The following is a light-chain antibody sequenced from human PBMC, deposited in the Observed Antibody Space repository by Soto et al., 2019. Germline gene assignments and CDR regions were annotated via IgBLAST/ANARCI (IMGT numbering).Light chain of an antibody. J-gene: IGLJ1*01. CDR2: SNN. CDR1: SSNIGSNT. Sequence: QSVLTQPPSASGTPGQRVTISCSGSSSNIGSNTVNWYQQLPGTAPKLLIYSNNQRPSGVPDRFSGSKSGTSASLAISCLQSEDEADYYCAAWDDGLNGRYGFGTGTKVTVL. V-gene: IGLV1-44*01. CDR3: AAWDDGLNGRYG.